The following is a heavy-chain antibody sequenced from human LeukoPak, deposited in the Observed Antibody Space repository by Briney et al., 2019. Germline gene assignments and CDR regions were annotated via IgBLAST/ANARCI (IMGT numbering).Heavy chain of an antibody. CDR3: ARQRRTGDLG. V-gene: IGHV4-30-4*08. J-gene: IGHJ4*02. CDR1: GGSIRSGNYY. CDR2: IYYTGST. D-gene: IGHD7-27*01. Sequence: SETLSLTCTVSGGSIRSGNYYWSWIRQPPGKGLEWIGYIYYTGSTYYNPSLRSRVTISVDTPNNQLSLKLSSVTAADTAVYYCARQRRTGDLGWGQGTLVTVSS.